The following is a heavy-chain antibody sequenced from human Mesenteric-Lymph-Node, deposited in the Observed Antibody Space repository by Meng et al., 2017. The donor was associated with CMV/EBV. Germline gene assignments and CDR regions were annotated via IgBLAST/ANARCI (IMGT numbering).Heavy chain of an antibody. V-gene: IGHV4-39*07. D-gene: IGHD1-14*01. J-gene: IGHJ4*02. Sequence: SETLSLTCTVSGGSISSSNFYWGWIRQPPGKGLEWIGSIYYTGSTYYNPSLESRVTISVDTSQNQFSLKLSSVTAADTAVYYCANTTMGRPPDYWGQGTLVTVSS. CDR3: ANTTMGRPPDY. CDR1: GGSISSSNFY. CDR2: IYYTGST.